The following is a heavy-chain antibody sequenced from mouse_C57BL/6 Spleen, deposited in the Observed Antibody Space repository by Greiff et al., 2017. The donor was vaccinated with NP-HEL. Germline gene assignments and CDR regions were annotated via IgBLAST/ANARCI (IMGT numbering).Heavy chain of an antibody. J-gene: IGHJ3*01. Sequence: VQLQQSGPVLVKPGASVKMSCKASGYTFTDYYMNWVKQSHGKSLEWIGVINPYNGGTSYNQKFKGKATLTVDKSSSTAYMELNSLTSEDSAVYYCARYDGSTWFAYWGQGTLVTVSA. V-gene: IGHV1-19*01. CDR1: GYTFTDYY. D-gene: IGHD1-1*01. CDR3: ARYDGSTWFAY. CDR2: INPYNGGT.